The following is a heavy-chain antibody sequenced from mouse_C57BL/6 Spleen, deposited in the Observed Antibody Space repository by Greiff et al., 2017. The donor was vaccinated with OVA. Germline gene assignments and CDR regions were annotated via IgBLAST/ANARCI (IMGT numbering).Heavy chain of an antibody. CDR1: GYTFTSYG. CDR2: IYPRSGNT. CDR3: ARWDYGSSYAMDY. J-gene: IGHJ4*01. D-gene: IGHD1-1*01. V-gene: IGHV1-81*01. Sequence: QVQLKGSGAELARPGASVKLSCKASGYTFTSYGISWVKQRTGQGLEWIGEIYPRSGNTYYNEKFKGKATLTADKSSSTAYMELRSLTSEDSAVYFCARWDYGSSYAMDYWGQGTSVTVSS.